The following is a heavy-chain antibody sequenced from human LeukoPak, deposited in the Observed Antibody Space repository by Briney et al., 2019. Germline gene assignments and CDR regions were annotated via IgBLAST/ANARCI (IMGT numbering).Heavy chain of an antibody. D-gene: IGHD3-22*01. CDR3: AREYYYDSSGYYYAGPKHFDP. Sequence: GGSLRLSCAASGFTFSSYSMNWVRQAPGKGLEWVSSISSSSSYIYYADSVKGRFTISRDNAKNLLYLQMNSLRAEDTAVYYCAREYYYDSSGYYYAGPKHFDPWGQGTLVTVSS. J-gene: IGHJ5*02. CDR1: GFTFSSYS. CDR2: ISSSSSYI. V-gene: IGHV3-21*01.